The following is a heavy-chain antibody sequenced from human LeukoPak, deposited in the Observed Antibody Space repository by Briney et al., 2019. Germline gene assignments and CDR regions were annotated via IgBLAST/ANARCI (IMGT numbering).Heavy chain of an antibody. CDR1: GGSISSYY. Sequence: SETLSLTCTVSGGSISSYYWSWIRQPPGKGLEWIGYIYYSGSTNYNPSLKSRVTISVDTSKNQFSLKLSSVTAADTAVYYCARDGIVGAPFDPGGEGTLVTVSS. CDR3: ARDGIVGAPFDP. V-gene: IGHV4-59*01. CDR2: IYYSGST. J-gene: IGHJ5*02. D-gene: IGHD1-26*01.